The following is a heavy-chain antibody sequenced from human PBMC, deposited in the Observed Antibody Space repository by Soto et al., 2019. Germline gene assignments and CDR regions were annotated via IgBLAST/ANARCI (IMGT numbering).Heavy chain of an antibody. V-gene: IGHV3-30*18. CDR3: AKDRPHVLRFLAWLLRGSYFDY. Sequence: QVQLVESGGGVVQPGRSLRLSCAASGFTFSSYGMHWVRQAPCKGLEWVAVISYDGSNKYYADSVKGRFTISRDNSKNTLYLQMNSLRAEDTAVYYCAKDRPHVLRFLAWLLRGSYFDYWGQGTLVTVSS. CDR1: GFTFSSYG. J-gene: IGHJ4*02. CDR2: ISYDGSNK. D-gene: IGHD3-3*01.